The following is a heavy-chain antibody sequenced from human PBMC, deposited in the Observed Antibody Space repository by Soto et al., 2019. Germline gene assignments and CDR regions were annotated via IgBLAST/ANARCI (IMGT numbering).Heavy chain of an antibody. CDR2: LYNTGST. CDR1: GGSISRYY. Sequence: SETLSLTCTVSGGSISRYYWSWIRQPPGKGLEWIGYLYNTGSTIYNPSLKSRVTISVDTSKNQFSLKLSSVTAADTAVYYCARDTVVRGNYYYYYYGMDVWGQGTTVTVSS. CDR3: ARDTVVRGNYYYYYYGMDV. D-gene: IGHD3-10*01. J-gene: IGHJ6*02. V-gene: IGHV4-59*01.